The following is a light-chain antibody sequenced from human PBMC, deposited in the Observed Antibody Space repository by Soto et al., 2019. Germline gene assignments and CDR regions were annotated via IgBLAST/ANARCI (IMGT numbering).Light chain of an antibody. J-gene: IGKJ2*01. V-gene: IGKV3-20*01. CDR1: QNLGTLY. Sequence: EIVLTQSPGTLSLSPGERGTLSCRASQNLGTLYLAWFQQKSGQAPRLLIYSASRRATGIPDRFTGSGSGTDFTLTISRLEPEDFAVYYCQQYGSSRYTFGQGTKLEIK. CDR3: QQYGSSRYT. CDR2: SAS.